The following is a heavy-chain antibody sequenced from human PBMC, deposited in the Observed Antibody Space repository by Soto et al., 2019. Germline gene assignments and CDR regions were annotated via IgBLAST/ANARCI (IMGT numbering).Heavy chain of an antibody. CDR1: GGSVSSGAYY. D-gene: IGHD2-21*02. Sequence: QLQLQESGPGLVKPSETLSLTCTVSGGSVSSGAYYWGWIRQPPGKVLEWIGNIYYTGTTFYNSPLTSRVTISVDTSKNQFALRLNSVTAADTTVYYCARQVKSVTYDHWGQGTLVTGSS. J-gene: IGHJ5*02. CDR2: IYYTGTT. CDR3: ARQVKSVTYDH. V-gene: IGHV4-39*01.